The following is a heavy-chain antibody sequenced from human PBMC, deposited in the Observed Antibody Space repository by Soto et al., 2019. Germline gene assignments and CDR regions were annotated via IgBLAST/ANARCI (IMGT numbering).Heavy chain of an antibody. V-gene: IGHV3-23*01. CDR1: GFTFSLYA. J-gene: IGHJ4*02. D-gene: IGHD1-26*01. CDR2: IRASGGAT. Sequence: EVQLLESGGGLVQPGGSLRLSCAASGFTFSLYAMNWVRQAPGKGLEWVSLIRASGGATYYADSVKGRFTISRDNSKNTLYLQLNSLRAEDTAVYYCAKVGVAGSYSYFDYWGQGTLVNVSS. CDR3: AKVGVAGSYSYFDY.